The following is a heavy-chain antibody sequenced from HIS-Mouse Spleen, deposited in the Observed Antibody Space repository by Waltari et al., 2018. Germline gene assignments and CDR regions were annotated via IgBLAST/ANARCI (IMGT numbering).Heavy chain of an antibody. CDR1: GGSISSSSYF. D-gene: IGHD6-13*01. V-gene: IGHV4-39*07. Sequence: QLQLQESGPGLVKPSETLSLTCPGSGGSISSSSYFWVWIRQPPGKGLEWIGSIYYRGSTYYNPSLKSRVTISVDTSKNQFSLKLSSVTAADTAVYYCAREIPYSSSWYDWYFDLWGRGTLVTVSS. J-gene: IGHJ2*01. CDR3: AREIPYSSSWYDWYFDL. CDR2: IYYRGST.